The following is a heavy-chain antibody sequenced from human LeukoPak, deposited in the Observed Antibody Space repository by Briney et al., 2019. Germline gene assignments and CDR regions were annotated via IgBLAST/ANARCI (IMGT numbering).Heavy chain of an antibody. J-gene: IGHJ6*03. V-gene: IGHV3-21*04. CDR2: ISSSSSYI. Sequence: GGSLRLSCAASGFTFSSYSMNWVRQAPGEGLEWVSSISSSSSYIYYADSVKGRFTISRDNSKNTLYLQMNSLRAEDTAVYYCAKPGYSYGVYYYYYMDVWGKGTTVTVSS. D-gene: IGHD5-18*01. CDR1: GFTFSSYS. CDR3: AKPGYSYGVYYYYYMDV.